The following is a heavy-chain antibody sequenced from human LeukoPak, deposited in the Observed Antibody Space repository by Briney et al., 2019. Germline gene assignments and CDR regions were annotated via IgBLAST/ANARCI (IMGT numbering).Heavy chain of an antibody. CDR2: IRNDGGET. CDR1: GFTFSDHW. D-gene: IGHD3-10*01. Sequence: PGGSLRLSCVGSGFTFSDHWMHWVRQAPGKGLVWVSRIRNDGGETNYADSVKGRFTISRDNAKNMLFPQMNSLRAEDTAVYYCSRVRASFDYWGQGTLVTVAS. J-gene: IGHJ4*02. V-gene: IGHV3-74*01. CDR3: SRVRASFDY.